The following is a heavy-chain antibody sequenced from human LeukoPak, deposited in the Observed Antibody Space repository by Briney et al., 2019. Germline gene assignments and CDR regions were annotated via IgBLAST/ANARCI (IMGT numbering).Heavy chain of an antibody. CDR2: ISGSGGST. V-gene: IGHV3-23*01. CDR1: GFTFSSYA. J-gene: IGHJ4*02. D-gene: IGHD6-19*01. Sequence: TGGSLRLSCAASGFTFSSYAMSWVRQAPGNGLEWGSAISGSGGSTYYADSVKGRFTITRDNSKNPLYLQMNSLRAEDTAVYYCAKDLSFIAVAFDYWGQGTLVTVSS. CDR3: AKDLSFIAVAFDY.